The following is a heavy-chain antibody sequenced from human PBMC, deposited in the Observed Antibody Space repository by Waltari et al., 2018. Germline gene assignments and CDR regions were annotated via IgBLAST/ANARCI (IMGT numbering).Heavy chain of an antibody. V-gene: IGHV3-33*05. J-gene: IGHJ4*02. CDR1: GFTFSTYG. D-gene: IGHD3-22*01. CDR3: ARGGGLYYNDGSGPIDY. Sequence: QMVESGGGVVQPGRSLRLSCEVSGFTFSTYGMHWVRQAPGKGLEWVAFISFDVSKRKYGDSVKGRLTISRDNSRLFLQLNSLTAVDTAMYFCARGGGLYYNDGSGPIDYWGQGTLVTVSS. CDR2: ISFDVSKR.